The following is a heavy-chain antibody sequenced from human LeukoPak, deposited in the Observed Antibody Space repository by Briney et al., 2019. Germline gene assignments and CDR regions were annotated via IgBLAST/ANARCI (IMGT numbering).Heavy chain of an antibody. V-gene: IGHV3-30*04. CDR2: ISYDGSNK. J-gene: IGHJ3*02. D-gene: IGHD3-22*01. Sequence: GGSLRLSCAASGFTFSSYAMHWVRQAPGKGLEWVAVISYDGSNKYYADSVKGRFTISRDNSKNTLYLQMNSLRAADTAVYYCARVVLDSSGYYYRGAFDIWGQGTMVTVSS. CDR1: GFTFSSYA. CDR3: ARVVLDSSGYYYRGAFDI.